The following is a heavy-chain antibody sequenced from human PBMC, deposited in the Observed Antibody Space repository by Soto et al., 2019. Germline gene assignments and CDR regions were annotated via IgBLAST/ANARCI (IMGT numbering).Heavy chain of an antibody. CDR2: ISYDGSNK. D-gene: IGHD3-10*01. V-gene: IGHV3-30-3*01. J-gene: IGHJ3*02. CDR3: ESHPGITMVRGVPGSTSDAFDI. Sequence: PGGSLRVSCAASGFTFSSYAMHWVLQAPGKRLEWVAVISYDGSNKYYADSVKGRFTISRDNSKNTLYLQINSLRAEDTAVYYCESHPGITMVRGVPGSTSDAFDIWGQGTMVTVSS. CDR1: GFTFSSYA.